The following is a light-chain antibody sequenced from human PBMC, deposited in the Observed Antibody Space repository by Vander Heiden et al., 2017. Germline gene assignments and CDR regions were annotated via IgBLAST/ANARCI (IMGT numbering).Light chain of an antibody. CDR3: QQYKNWPHIT. CDR2: GAS. V-gene: IGKV3-15*01. Sequence: EIVMTQSPATLSVSPGERATLSCRASQSVTSNLAWYQQKRGQAARLLIYGASTRATGIPVRFSGSGYGTEFTLTISSRQSEDFAVYYCQQYKNWPHITFGHGTTVXIK. J-gene: IGKJ3*01. CDR1: QSVTSN.